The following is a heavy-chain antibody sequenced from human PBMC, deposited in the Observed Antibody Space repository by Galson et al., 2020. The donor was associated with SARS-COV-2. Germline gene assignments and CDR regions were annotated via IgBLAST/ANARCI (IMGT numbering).Heavy chain of an antibody. CDR2: ISGHSGNT. CDR1: GYTFTTYG. CDR3: ASSRRGYQSVGMDV. J-gene: IGHJ6*02. D-gene: IGHD2-2*01. Sequence: ASVKVSCKASGYTFTTYGINWVRQAPGQGLEWMGWISGHSGNTNYAQKIQGRVTMTTDTSTSTAYMELRSLRSDDTAVYYCASSRRGYQSVGMDVWGQGTTVTVSS. V-gene: IGHV1-18*04.